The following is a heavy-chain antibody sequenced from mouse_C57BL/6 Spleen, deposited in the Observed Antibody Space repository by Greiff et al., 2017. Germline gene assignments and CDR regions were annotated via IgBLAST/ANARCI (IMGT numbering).Heavy chain of an antibody. D-gene: IGHD1-1*01. J-gene: IGHJ3*01. CDR3: ASGSSYRFAY. CDR1: GYAFSSSW. CDR2: IYPGDGDT. Sequence: LVEPGASVTISCKASGYAFSSSWMNWVKQRPGKGLEGIGRIYPGDGDTNYNGKFKGKATLTADKSSSTAYMLLSSQTSEDSAVYFCASGSSYRFAYWGQGTLVTVSA. V-gene: IGHV1-82*01.